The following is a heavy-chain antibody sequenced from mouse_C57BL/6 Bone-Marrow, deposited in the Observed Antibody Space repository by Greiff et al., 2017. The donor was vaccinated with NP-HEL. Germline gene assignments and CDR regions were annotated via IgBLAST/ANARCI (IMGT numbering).Heavy chain of an antibody. Sequence: QVQLQQPGAELVKPGASVKLSCKASGYTFTSYWMHWVKQRPGQGLEWIGMIHPNSGSTNYNEKFKRKATLTVDKSSSTAYMQLSSLTSEDSAVYYCARRLWNYYAMDYWGQGTSVTVSS. V-gene: IGHV1-64*01. J-gene: IGHJ4*01. CDR3: ARRLWNYYAMDY. D-gene: IGHD1-1*02. CDR1: GYTFTSYW. CDR2: IHPNSGST.